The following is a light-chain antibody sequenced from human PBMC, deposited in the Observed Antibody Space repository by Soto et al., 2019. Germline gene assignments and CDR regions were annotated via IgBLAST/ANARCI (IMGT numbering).Light chain of an antibody. V-gene: IGKV3-20*01. CDR1: QSVSISY. CDR3: QQYGSSPLT. CDR2: AAS. Sequence: EIVLTQSPGTLSLSPGERATLSCRASQSVSISYLAWYQQKPGQAPRLLIYAASIRATGIPDRFSGGGSGTDFTLTISRLEPEDCAVYYCQQYGSSPLTFGGGTKVEIK. J-gene: IGKJ4*01.